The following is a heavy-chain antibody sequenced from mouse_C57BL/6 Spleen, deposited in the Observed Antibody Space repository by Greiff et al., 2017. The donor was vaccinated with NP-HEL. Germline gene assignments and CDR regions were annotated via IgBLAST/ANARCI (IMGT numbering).Heavy chain of an antibody. CDR1: GYTFTSYW. D-gene: IGHD1-1*01. J-gene: IGHJ4*01. V-gene: IGHV1-52*01. Sequence: QVQLQQPGAELVRPGSSVKLSCKASGYTFTSYWMHWVKQRPIQGLEWIGNIDPSDSDTHYNQKFKDKATLTVDKSSSTAYMQLSSLTSEDSAVYYCARTYGSSSYAMDYWGQGTSVTVSS. CDR3: ARTYGSSSYAMDY. CDR2: IDPSDSDT.